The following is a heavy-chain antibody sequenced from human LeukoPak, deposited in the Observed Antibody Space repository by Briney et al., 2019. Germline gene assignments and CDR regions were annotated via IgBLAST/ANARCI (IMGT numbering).Heavy chain of an antibody. D-gene: IGHD7-27*01. J-gene: IGHJ4*02. CDR2: ISYDGSNK. Sequence: GGSLRLSCAASGFTFSSYGMHWVRQAPGKGLEWVAVISYDGSNKYYADSVKGRFTISRDNSKNTLYLQMNSLRAEDTAVYYCAKSGEHGYFDYWGQGTLVTVSS. CDR1: GFTFSSYG. CDR3: AKSGEHGYFDY. V-gene: IGHV3-30*18.